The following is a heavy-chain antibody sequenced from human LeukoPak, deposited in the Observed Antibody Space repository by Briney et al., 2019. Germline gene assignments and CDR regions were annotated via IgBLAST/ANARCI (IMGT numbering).Heavy chain of an antibody. CDR3: AKLVAASYFDY. CDR2: ISAGGGTT. J-gene: IGHJ4*02. Sequence: GGSLRLSCAGSGITFSNYAMSWARQAPGKGLEWVSVISAGGGTTHYADSVEGRFTISTDNSKNTLYLQMNSLRAEDTAIYYCAKLVAASYFDYWGQGTLVTVSS. CDR1: GITFSNYA. V-gene: IGHV3-23*01. D-gene: IGHD2-15*01.